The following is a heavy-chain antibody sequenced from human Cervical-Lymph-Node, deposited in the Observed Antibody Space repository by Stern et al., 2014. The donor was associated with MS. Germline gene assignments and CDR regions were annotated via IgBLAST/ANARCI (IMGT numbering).Heavy chain of an antibody. D-gene: IGHD3-3*01. CDR1: GGSISSGGYY. V-gene: IGHV4-31*03. J-gene: IGHJ4*02. CDR2: ILSRGST. Sequence: QLQLQESGPGLVKPSQTLSLTCTVSGGSISSGGYYWSWIRPHPGKGLEWIGYILSRGSTYYIPSLKSRVPISVDTSKNQFSLKLSSVTAADTAVYYCARVSYDFWSGYYVFDYWGQGTLVTVSS. CDR3: ARVSYDFWSGYYVFDY.